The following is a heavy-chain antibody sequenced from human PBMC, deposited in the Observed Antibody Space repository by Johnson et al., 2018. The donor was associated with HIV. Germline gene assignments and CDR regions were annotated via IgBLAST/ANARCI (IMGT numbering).Heavy chain of an antibody. CDR1: GFTFSVYY. V-gene: IGHV3-11*01. J-gene: IGHJ3*01. Sequence: QVQLVESGGGLVQPGGSLRLSCAASGFTFSVYYMSWIRQAPGKGLEWVSYISSSGSTIYYADSVKGRFTISRDNSKNTLYLQMNSLRAEDTALYYCARDRRNYYDSSGYPDYDAFDVWGRGTMVTVSS. D-gene: IGHD3-22*01. CDR2: ISSSGSTI. CDR3: ARDRRNYYDSSGYPDYDAFDV.